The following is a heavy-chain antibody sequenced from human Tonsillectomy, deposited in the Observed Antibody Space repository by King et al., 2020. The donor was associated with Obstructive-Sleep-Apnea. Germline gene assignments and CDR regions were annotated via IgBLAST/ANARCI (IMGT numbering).Heavy chain of an antibody. J-gene: IGHJ4*02. CDR1: GFTFSNSR. V-gene: IGHV3-15*01. CDR3: TTGLPKLRYFDWSLDY. CDR2: IKSKTDGGTA. Sequence: VQLVESGGGLVKPGGSLRLSCAASGFTFSNSRMSWVRQAPGKGLEWVGRIKSKTDGGTADYPASVKGRFTISSDDSKNTVYLQMISLKTEDTAVYYCTTGLPKLRYFDWSLDYWGQGTLVTVSS. D-gene: IGHD3-9*01.